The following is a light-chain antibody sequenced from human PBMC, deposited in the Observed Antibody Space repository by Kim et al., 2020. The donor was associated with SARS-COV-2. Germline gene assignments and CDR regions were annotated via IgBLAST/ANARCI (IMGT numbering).Light chain of an antibody. V-gene: IGLV1-40*01. CDR1: SSNIGAGYD. J-gene: IGLJ2*01. CDR2: GNM. CDR3: QSYNRNLTVFVV. Sequence: QSVLTQSPSLSGAPGQRVTISCTGSSSNIGAGYDVHWYQQLPGTAPKLLIYGNMNRPSGVPDRFSGSKSGTSASLAITGLQAEDEADYYCQSYNRNLTVFVVFGGGTKLTVL.